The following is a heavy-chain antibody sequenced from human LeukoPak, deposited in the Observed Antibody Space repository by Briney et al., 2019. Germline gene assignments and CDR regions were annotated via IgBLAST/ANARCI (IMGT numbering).Heavy chain of an antibody. CDR1: GFTISGYW. J-gene: IGHJ4*02. Sequence: PGGSLRLSCAASGFTISGYWMHWVRQAPGKGLVWVSRISGDGSITAYADSVKGRFTISRDNAKNTLYLQMNSLRAEDTALYYCAKNIAAPTTPFDYWGQGTLVTVSS. CDR2: ISGDGSIT. V-gene: IGHV3-74*01. CDR3: AKNIAAPTTPFDY. D-gene: IGHD6-13*01.